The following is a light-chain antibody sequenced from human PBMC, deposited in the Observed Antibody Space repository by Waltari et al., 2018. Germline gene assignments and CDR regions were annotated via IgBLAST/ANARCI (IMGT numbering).Light chain of an antibody. CDR1: SGHSSNI. J-gene: IGLJ3*02. CDR3: QTGGHGTWV. CDR2: VNSDGSH. Sequence: QLVLTQSPSASASLGASVKLTCTLSSGHSSNIIAWHQQQPEKGPRYLMTVNSDGSHSKGDGIPDRFSGASSGAERYLTISSRQSEDEADYYCQTGGHGTWVFGGGTKLTVL. V-gene: IGLV4-69*01.